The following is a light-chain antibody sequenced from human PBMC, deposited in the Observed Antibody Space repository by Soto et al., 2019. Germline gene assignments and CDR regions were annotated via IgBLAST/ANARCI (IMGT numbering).Light chain of an antibody. CDR2: KAS. V-gene: IGKV1-5*03. Sequence: DIQMTQSPSTLSASVGDRVTITCRASQSISSWLAWYQQKPGKAPMLLIYKASSLESGVPSRFRGSGSGTEFTLTISSLQPDDFAPYYCQQYNNYPWTFGQGTKVEIK. CDR1: QSISSW. J-gene: IGKJ1*01. CDR3: QQYNNYPWT.